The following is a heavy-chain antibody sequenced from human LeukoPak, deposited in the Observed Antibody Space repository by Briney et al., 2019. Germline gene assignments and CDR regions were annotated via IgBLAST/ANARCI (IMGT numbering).Heavy chain of an antibody. V-gene: IGHV3-9*01. CDR3: AKGLDYYDSSGYSY. CDR2: ISWNSGSI. Sequence: GRSLRLSCAASGFTFDDYAMHWVRQAPGKGLEWVSGISWNSGSIGYADSVKGRFTISRDNAKNSLYLQMNSLRAEDTALYYCAKGLDYYDSSGYSYWGQGTLVTVSS. CDR1: GFTFDDYA. J-gene: IGHJ4*02. D-gene: IGHD3-22*01.